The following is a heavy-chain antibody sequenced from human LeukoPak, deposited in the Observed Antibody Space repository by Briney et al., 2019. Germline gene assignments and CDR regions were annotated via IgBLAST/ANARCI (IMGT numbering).Heavy chain of an antibody. CDR3: ARDLTVNYYDSSGYPFFDY. D-gene: IGHD3-22*01. Sequence: ASVKVSCKASGYTFTSYAMNWVRQAPGQGLEWMGWINTNTGNPTYAQGFTGRFVFSLDTSVSTAYLQISSLKAEDTAVYYCARDLTVNYYDSSGYPFFDYWGQEPWSPSPQ. CDR2: INTNTGNP. J-gene: IGHJ4*01. CDR1: GYTFTSYA. V-gene: IGHV7-4-1*02.